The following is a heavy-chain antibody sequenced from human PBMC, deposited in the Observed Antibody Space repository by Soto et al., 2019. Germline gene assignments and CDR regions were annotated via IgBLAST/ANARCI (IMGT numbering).Heavy chain of an antibody. J-gene: IGHJ4*02. V-gene: IGHV4-4*02. Sequence: QVQLQESGPGLVKPSGTLSLTCAVSGGSITNTDWWTWVRQPPGMGLEWVGDISLSGNTNYNPSLEGRAAISLDKFRNQFSLILNSVTAADTAVYYCASRGSSGPFWGQGTLVTVSS. CDR2: ISLSGNT. CDR1: GGSITNTDW. D-gene: IGHD3-22*01. CDR3: ASRGSSGPF.